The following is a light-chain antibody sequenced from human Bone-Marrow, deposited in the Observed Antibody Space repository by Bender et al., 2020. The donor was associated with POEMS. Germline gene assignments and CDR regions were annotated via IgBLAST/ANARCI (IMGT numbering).Light chain of an antibody. CDR1: ALPKQY. J-gene: IGLJ3*02. CDR2: KDS. Sequence: SYELTQPPSVSVSPGQTARITCSGDALPKQYAYWYQQKPGQAPVLVIYKDSERPSGIPERFSGSSSGTTVTLTISGVQAEDEADYYCQTWDDITAVFGGGTKLTVL. CDR3: QTWDDITAV. V-gene: IGLV3-25*03.